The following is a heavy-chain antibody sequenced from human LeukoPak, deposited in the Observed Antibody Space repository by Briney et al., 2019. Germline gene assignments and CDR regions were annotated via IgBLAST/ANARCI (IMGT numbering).Heavy chain of an antibody. Sequence: WETLSLTCTVSGGSISSSSYYWGWIRQPPGKGLEWIGSIYYSGSTYYNPSLKSRVTISVDTSKNQFSLKLSSVTAADTAVYYCARVSHRWYHFDYWGQGTLVTVSS. V-gene: IGHV4-39*07. D-gene: IGHD6-13*01. CDR1: GGSISSSSYY. CDR2: IYYSGST. CDR3: ARVSHRWYHFDY. J-gene: IGHJ4*02.